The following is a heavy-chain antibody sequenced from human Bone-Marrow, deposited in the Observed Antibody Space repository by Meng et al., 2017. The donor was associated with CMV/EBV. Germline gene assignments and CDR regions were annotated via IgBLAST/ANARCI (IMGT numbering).Heavy chain of an antibody. CDR1: GYPFTRDY. CDR2: MNPDNGDT. CDR3: ARGPKQLKPPRFDY. J-gene: IGHJ4*02. V-gene: IGHV1-46*01. Sequence: SGYPFTRDYIQWWRQAPDEGLEWMGVMNPDNGDTSYPGNFPGRITMRRDTSTTTVHMRMAGLRSEDPAMYYCARGPKQLKPPRFDYWGQGTLVTVSS. D-gene: IGHD5-24*01.